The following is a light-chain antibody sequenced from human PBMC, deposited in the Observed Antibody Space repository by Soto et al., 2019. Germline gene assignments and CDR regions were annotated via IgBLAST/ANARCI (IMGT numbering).Light chain of an antibody. V-gene: IGLV1-40*01. CDR1: RSNIGAGYD. J-gene: IGLJ3*02. CDR2: DNT. Sequence: QSVLTQPPSVSGAPGQRVTLSCTGSRSNIGAGYDVHWYQHLPGTAPKLLIYDNTNWPSGVPDRFSGSKSGTSASLAITGLQAEDEAHYYCQSYDSSMSGSDWVFGGGTKLTVL. CDR3: QSYDSSMSGSDWV.